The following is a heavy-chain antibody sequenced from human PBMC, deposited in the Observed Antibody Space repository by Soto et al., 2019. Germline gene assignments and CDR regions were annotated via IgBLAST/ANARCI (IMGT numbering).Heavy chain of an antibody. V-gene: IGHV4-31*03. D-gene: IGHD3-9*01. Sequence: PSETLSLTCTVSGGSISSGGYYWSWIRLHPGKGLEWIGYIYYSGSTYYNPSLKSRVTISVDTSKNQFSLKLSSVTAADTAVYYCARAPASGYYDILTRYFDYWGQGTLVTVSS. CDR3: ARAPASGYYDILTRYFDY. J-gene: IGHJ4*02. CDR1: GGSISSGGYY. CDR2: IYYSGST.